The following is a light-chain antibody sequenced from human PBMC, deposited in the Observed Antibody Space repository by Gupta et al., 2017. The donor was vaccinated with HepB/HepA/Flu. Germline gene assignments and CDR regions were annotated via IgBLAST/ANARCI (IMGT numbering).Light chain of an antibody. CDR3: QQRRAWPLT. CDR1: QSLNSY. CDR2: DAS. V-gene: IGKV3-11*01. Sequence: EIVLTQSPATLSLSPGERATLSCRASQSLNSYLAWFQQRPGQAPRLLIYDASNRATGIPARFSGSGSGTDFALTISSLEPEDFAVYYCQQRRAWPLTFGGGTKVEIK. J-gene: IGKJ4*01.